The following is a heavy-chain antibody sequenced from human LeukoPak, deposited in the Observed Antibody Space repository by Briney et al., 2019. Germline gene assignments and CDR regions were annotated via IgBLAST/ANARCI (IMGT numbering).Heavy chain of an antibody. V-gene: IGHV4-59*01. CDR3: ARDWAEAPSSGWSYWSFDL. Sequence: PSETLSLTCTVSGGFISSYSWSWIRQPPGEGLEWIGFISYSGNTNYNPFLTSRVTISVDTSTNQFSLKLGSVTAADTAVYYCARDWAEAPSSGWSYWSFDLWGRGALVTVSS. D-gene: IGHD6-19*01. CDR2: ISYSGNT. CDR1: GGFISSYS. J-gene: IGHJ2*01.